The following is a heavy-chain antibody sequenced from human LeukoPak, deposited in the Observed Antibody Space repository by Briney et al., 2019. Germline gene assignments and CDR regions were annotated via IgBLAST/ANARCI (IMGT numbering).Heavy chain of an antibody. Sequence: ASVKVSCKASGYTFTDYGIFWVRQAPGQGLEWMGWISAYNGNTNYAQKLQGRVTMTTDTSTSTAYMELRSLRSDDTAVYYCARDRPEFYGSGDYYYGMDVWGQGTTVTVSS. D-gene: IGHD3-10*01. CDR1: GYTFTDYG. CDR3: ARDRPEFYGSGDYYYGMDV. J-gene: IGHJ6*02. CDR2: ISAYNGNT. V-gene: IGHV1-18*01.